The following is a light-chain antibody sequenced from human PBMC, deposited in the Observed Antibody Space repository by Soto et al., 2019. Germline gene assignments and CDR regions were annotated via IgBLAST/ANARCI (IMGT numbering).Light chain of an antibody. V-gene: IGLV6-57*04. J-gene: IGLJ2*01. CDR3: QPYDSDFVV. CDR1: SGSIANNY. Sequence: NFMLTQPHSVSESPGKTLSISCTRSSGSIANNYVQWYQQRPGSAPTTVIYENNQRLSGVPDRFSGSTDGSSNSASLTISGLQTEDEADYYCQPYDSDFVVFGGGTKVTVL. CDR2: ENN.